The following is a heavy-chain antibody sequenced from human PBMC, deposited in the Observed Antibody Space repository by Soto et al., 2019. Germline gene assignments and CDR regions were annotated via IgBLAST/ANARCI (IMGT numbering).Heavy chain of an antibody. CDR1: GGSISSYY. CDR2: IYYSGST. Sequence: SETLSLTCTVSGGSISSYYWSWIRQPPGKGLEWIGYIYYSGSTNYNPSLKSRVTISVDTSKNQFSLKLSSVTAADTAVYYCARRDGYNTYFGYWGQGTLVTVSS. CDR3: ARRDGYNTYFGY. V-gene: IGHV4-59*01. D-gene: IGHD5-12*01. J-gene: IGHJ4*02.